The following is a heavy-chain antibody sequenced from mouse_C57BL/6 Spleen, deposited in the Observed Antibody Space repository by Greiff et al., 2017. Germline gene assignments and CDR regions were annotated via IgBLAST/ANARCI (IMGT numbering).Heavy chain of an antibody. D-gene: IGHD2-3*01. CDR2: ISDGGSYT. J-gene: IGHJ2*01. Sequence: EVKLVESGGGLVKPGGSLKLSCAASGFTFSSYAMSWVRQTPEKRLEWVATISDGGSYTYYPDNVKGRFTISRDNAKNNLYLQMSHLKSEDTAMYYCARDDDGYFGYWGQGTTLTVSS. CDR3: ARDDDGYFGY. V-gene: IGHV5-4*01. CDR1: GFTFSSYA.